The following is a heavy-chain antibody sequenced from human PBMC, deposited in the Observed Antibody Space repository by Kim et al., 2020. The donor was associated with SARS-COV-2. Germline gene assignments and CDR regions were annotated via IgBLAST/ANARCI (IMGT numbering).Heavy chain of an antibody. CDR3: ARADISPYYFDY. V-gene: IGHV5-51*01. D-gene: IGHD3-9*01. Sequence: GESLKISCKGSGYSFTSYWIGWVRQMPGKGLEWMGITYPGDSVTRNGRSFQGQVTISADKSISTAYLQWSSLKASDTAMYYCARADISPYYFDYWGQGTLVTVSS. CDR1: GYSFTSYW. J-gene: IGHJ4*02. CDR2: TYPGDSVT.